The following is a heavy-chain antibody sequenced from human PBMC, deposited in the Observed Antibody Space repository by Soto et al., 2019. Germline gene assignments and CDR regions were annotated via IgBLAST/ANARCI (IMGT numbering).Heavy chain of an antibody. CDR2: IYYSGST. J-gene: IGHJ4*02. D-gene: IGHD3-10*01. V-gene: IGHV4-59*01. CDR3: AREDGYCFDY. CDR1: GGSISSYY. Sequence: LSLTCTVSGGSISSYYWSWIRQPPGKGLEWIGYIYYSGSTNYNPSLKSRVTISVDTSKNQFSLKLSSVTAADTAVYYCAREDGYCFDYWGQGTLVTVSS.